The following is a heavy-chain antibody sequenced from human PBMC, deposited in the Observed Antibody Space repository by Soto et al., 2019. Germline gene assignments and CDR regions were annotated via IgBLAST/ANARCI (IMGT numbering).Heavy chain of an antibody. V-gene: IGHV1-18*04. CDR1: GYTFTSYG. J-gene: IGHJ6*02. CDR3: ARDNPDCSGGSCYSGDYYYGMDV. Sequence: ASVKVSCKASGYTFTSYGISWVRQAPGQGLEWMGWISAYNGNTNYAQKLQGRVTMTTDTSTSTAYMELSSLRSDDTAVYYCARDNPDCSGGSCYSGDYYYGMDVWGQGTTVTVSS. D-gene: IGHD2-15*01. CDR2: ISAYNGNT.